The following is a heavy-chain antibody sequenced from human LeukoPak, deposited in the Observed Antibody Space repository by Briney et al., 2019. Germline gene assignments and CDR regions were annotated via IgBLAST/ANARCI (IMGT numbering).Heavy chain of an antibody. CDR1: GGSISSYY. CDR2: IYYSGST. D-gene: IGHD3-22*01. CDR3: ARVGKDSSGFDY. V-gene: IGHV4-59*01. J-gene: IGHJ4*02. Sequence: SETLSLTCTVSGGSISSYYWSWIRQPPGKGLEWIGYIYYSGSTNYNPSLKSRVTISVDTSKNQFSLKLSPVTAADTAVYYCARVGKDSSGFDYWGQGTLVTVSS.